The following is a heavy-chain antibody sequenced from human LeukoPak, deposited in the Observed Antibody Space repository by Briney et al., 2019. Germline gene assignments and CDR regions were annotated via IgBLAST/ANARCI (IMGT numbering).Heavy chain of an antibody. J-gene: IGHJ4*02. D-gene: IGHD3-3*01. V-gene: IGHV1-2*06. CDR2: INPNSGGT. CDR3: AIFGVLEWLSPVDY. CDR1: GYTFTGYY. Sequence: ASVTVSCKASGYTFTGYYMHWVRQAPGQGLEWMGRINPNSGGTNYAQKFQGRVTMTRDTSISTAYMELSRLRSDDTAVYYCAIFGVLEWLSPVDYWGQGTLVTVSS.